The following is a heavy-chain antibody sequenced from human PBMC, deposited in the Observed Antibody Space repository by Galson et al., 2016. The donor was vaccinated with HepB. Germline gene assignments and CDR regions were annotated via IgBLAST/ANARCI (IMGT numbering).Heavy chain of an antibody. CDR1: GDSIDGTFYY. V-gene: IGHV4-39*01. J-gene: IGHJ4*02. Sequence: SETLSLTCSVSGDSIDGTFYYWGWIRQPPGKGLEWIGSIHYSGTTYYNPSLKSRVTISVDTSKNQFSLRVSPVTAADTAMYYCARRRGGSYAPVDLWGQGILVTVSS. CDR3: ARRRGGSYAPVDL. CDR2: IHYSGTT. D-gene: IGHD1-26*01.